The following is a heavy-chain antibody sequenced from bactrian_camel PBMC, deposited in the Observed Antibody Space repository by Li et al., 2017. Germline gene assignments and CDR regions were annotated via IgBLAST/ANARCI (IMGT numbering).Heavy chain of an antibody. CDR1: GYTYGHNC. J-gene: IGHJ4*01. Sequence: LVESGGGSVQSGGSLRLSCAISGYTYGHNCMGWFRQVPGKGLEWVSHINTKGDDPYYLDSVKGRFTIARDDAKNTLYLQMNNLKTEDTARYYCAAGWALSDWGQGPRSPSP. V-gene: IGHV3S40*01. D-gene: IGHD5*01. CDR3: AAGWALSD. CDR2: INTKGDDP.